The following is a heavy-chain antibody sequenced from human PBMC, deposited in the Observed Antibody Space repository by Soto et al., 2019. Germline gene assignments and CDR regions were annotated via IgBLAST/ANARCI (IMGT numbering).Heavy chain of an antibody. Sequence: ASVKVSCKASGYTFTSYYMHWVRQAPGQGLEWMGIINPSGGSASYAQKFQGRVTMTRDTSTSTVYMELSSLRSEDTAVYYCARVLSRGMDYYGMDVWGQGTTVTVSS. CDR1: GYTFTSYY. D-gene: IGHD2-15*01. CDR3: ARVLSRGMDYYGMDV. V-gene: IGHV1-46*01. J-gene: IGHJ6*02. CDR2: INPSGGSA.